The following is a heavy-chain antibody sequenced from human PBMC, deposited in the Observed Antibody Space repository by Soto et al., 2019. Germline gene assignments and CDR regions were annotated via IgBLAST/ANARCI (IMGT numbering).Heavy chain of an antibody. Sequence: GESLKISCKASGYSFTSYWIAWVRQTPVKGLEWMGIIYPYDSDTRYSPSFKGRFTISRDSSKKTFYLQMNSLRAEDTALYFCARSRYTGTYSGRFLDYWGQGSLVTVSS. D-gene: IGHD1-26*01. J-gene: IGHJ4*02. V-gene: IGHV5-51*01. CDR3: ARSRYTGTYSGRFLDY. CDR2: IYPYDSDT. CDR1: GYSFTSYW.